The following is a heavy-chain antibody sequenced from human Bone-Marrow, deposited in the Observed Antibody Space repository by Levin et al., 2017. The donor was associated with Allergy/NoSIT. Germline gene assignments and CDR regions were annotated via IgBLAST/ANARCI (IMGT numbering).Heavy chain of an antibody. Sequence: ASVKVSCKTAGGTFRTYAINWVRQAPGQGLEWMGGINPLLNTVKYTEKFPGRVTITADESTSTVYLELRSLRFEDTAVYYCASLRDHLYWGQGTLVTVPS. D-gene: IGHD1-14*01. CDR2: INPLLNTV. CDR3: ASLRDHLY. CDR1: GGTFRTYA. V-gene: IGHV1-69*13. J-gene: IGHJ4*02.